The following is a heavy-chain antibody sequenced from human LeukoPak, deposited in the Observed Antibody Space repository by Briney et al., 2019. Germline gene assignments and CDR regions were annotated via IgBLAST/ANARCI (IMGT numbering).Heavy chain of an antibody. J-gene: IGHJ3*02. CDR2: MNPISGHT. D-gene: IGHD3-22*01. CDR3: ASHYDLDAFDI. V-gene: IGHV1-8*01. CDR1: GFTFTSYD. Sequence: ASVKVSCKASGFTFTSYDINWVRQSTGQGLEWMGWMNPISGHTGYAQKFQGRVTMTRDTSLDTAYMELSSLRSEDTAVYYCASHYDLDAFDIWGQGTMVTVSS.